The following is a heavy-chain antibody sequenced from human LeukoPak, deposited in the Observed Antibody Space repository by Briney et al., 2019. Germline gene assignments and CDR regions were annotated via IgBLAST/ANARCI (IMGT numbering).Heavy chain of an antibody. D-gene: IGHD6-19*01. Sequence: GRSLRLSCAASGFTFSSYGMHWVRQAPGKGLEWVAAVSYDGSNKYYADSLKGRFTISRDNAKNSLYLQMNSLRAEDTALYYCAKDMSPIAVAGGVDGWGQGTLVTVSS. J-gene: IGHJ4*02. CDR2: VSYDGSNK. V-gene: IGHV3-30*18. CDR1: GFTFSSYG. CDR3: AKDMSPIAVAGGVDG.